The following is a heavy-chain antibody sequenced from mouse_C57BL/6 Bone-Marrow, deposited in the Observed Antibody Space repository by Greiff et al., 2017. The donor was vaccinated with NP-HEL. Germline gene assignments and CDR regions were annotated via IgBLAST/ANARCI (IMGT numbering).Heavy chain of an antibody. V-gene: IGHV14-2*01. Sequence: EVQGVESGAELVKPGASVKLSCTASGFNIKDYYMHWVKQRTEQGLEWIGRIDPEDGETKYAPKFQGKATITADTSSNTAYLQLSSLTSEDTAVYYCAYYYGSSPYAMDYWGQGTSVTVSS. CDR2: IDPEDGET. CDR1: GFNIKDYY. J-gene: IGHJ4*01. D-gene: IGHD1-1*01. CDR3: AYYYGSSPYAMDY.